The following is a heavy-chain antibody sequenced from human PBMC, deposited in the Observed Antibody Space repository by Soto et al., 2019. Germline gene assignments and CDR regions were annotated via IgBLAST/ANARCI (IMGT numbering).Heavy chain of an antibody. CDR1: GFTFSSYS. D-gene: IGHD1-7*01. V-gene: IGHV3-74*01. CDR3: AREPVNWNYVQIGYYYYYGMDV. Sequence: GSLRLSCAASGFTFSSYSMNWVRQAPGKGLVWVSRINSDGRSTSYADSVKGRFTISRDNAKNTLYLQMNSLRAEDTAVYYCAREPVNWNYVQIGYYYYYGMDVWGQGTTVTVSS. J-gene: IGHJ6*02. CDR2: INSDGRST.